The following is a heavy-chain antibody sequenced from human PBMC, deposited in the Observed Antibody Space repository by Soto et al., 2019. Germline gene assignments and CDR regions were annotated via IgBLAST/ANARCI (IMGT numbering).Heavy chain of an antibody. D-gene: IGHD1-26*01. J-gene: IGHJ3*02. V-gene: IGHV4-30-4*01. CDR1: GGSISSGDYY. CDR2: IYYSGST. CDR3: ARGGGAKTLDI. Sequence: PSETRSLTCTVSGGSISSGDYYWSWIRQPPGKGLEWIGYIYYSGSTYYNPSLKSRVTISVATSKNQFSLKMSSVTAADTAAYYCARGGGAKTLDIWGQVTMGTVS.